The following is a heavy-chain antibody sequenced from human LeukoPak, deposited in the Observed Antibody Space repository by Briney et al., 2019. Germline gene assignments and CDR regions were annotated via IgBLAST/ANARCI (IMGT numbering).Heavy chain of an antibody. CDR3: ARGAWFQQLVPEYYFDY. V-gene: IGHV3-7*03. Sequence: GGSLRLSCAASGFTFSSYWMSWVRQAPGKGLEWVANIKQDGSEKYYVDSVKGRFTISRDNAKNSLYLQMDSLRAEDTAVYYCARGAWFQQLVPEYYFDYWGQGTLVTVSS. CDR1: GFTFSSYW. CDR2: IKQDGSEK. J-gene: IGHJ4*02. D-gene: IGHD6-13*01.